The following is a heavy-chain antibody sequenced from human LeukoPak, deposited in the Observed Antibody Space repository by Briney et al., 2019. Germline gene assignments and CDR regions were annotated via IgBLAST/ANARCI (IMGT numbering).Heavy chain of an antibody. CDR1: GFTFSSYA. CDR2: ISFDGSNK. D-gene: IGHD5-12*01. CDR3: ARGSRTIVTTKFARGHYMDV. V-gene: IGHV3-30*04. J-gene: IGHJ6*03. Sequence: GGSLRLSCAASGFTFSSYAMHWVRQVPGKGLEWVAVISFDGSNKYYADSVKGRFTISRDNSKNTLYLQMNSLRAEDTAVYYSARGSRTIVTTKFARGHYMDVWGKGTTVTVSS.